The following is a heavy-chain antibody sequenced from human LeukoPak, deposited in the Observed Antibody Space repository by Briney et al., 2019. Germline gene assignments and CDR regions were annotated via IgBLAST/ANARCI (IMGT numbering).Heavy chain of an antibody. Sequence: GGSLRLSCAASGFTFSSYAMSWVRQAPGKGLEWVSAISGSGGSTYYADSVKGRFTISRDNSKNTLYLQMNSLRAEDTAVYYCAKGFPVKAFWLKRRAYYFDYWGQGTLVTVSS. V-gene: IGHV3-23*01. CDR3: AKGFPVKAFWLKRRAYYFDY. J-gene: IGHJ4*02. D-gene: IGHD3-3*01. CDR1: GFTFSSYA. CDR2: ISGSGGST.